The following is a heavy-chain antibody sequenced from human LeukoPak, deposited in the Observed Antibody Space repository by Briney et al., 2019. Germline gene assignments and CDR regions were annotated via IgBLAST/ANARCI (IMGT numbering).Heavy chain of an antibody. CDR1: GGSISSYY. CDR2: IYYSGST. Sequence: SETLSLTCTVSGGSISSYYWSWIRQPPGKGLEWIGYIYYSGSTNYNPSLKSRVTISVDTSKSQFSLKLSSVTAADTAVYYCARADKAAAGLDYWGQGTLVTVSS. CDR3: ARADKAAAGLDY. J-gene: IGHJ4*02. V-gene: IGHV4-59*01. D-gene: IGHD6-13*01.